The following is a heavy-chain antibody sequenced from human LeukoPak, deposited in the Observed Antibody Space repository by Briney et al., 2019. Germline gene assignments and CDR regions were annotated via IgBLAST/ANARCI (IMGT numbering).Heavy chain of an antibody. J-gene: IGHJ6*03. CDR3: ARSSRYYYYYMDV. V-gene: IGHV3-53*01. Sequence: GGSLRLSCAASGFTVSSNYMSWVRQAPGKGLEWVSVIYSGGSTYYADSVKGRFTISRDNSKNPLYLQMNSLRAEDTAVYYCARSSRYYYYYMDVWGKGTTVTVSS. CDR2: IYSGGST. CDR1: GFTVSSNY.